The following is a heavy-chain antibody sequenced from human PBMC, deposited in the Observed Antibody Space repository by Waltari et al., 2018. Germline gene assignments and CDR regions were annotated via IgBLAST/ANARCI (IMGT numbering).Heavy chain of an antibody. CDR1: GFTFSSYW. CDR2: IKKEGSEK. Sequence: EVQLVESGGGLVQPGGSLRLSCAASGFTFSSYWMSWFRQAPGKGLEWGAKIKKEGSEKYYVDAVKGRFTISRDNAKNSLYLERNSLRAEDTAVYYCARGRSYFDYWGQGTLVTVSS. V-gene: IGHV3-7*01. CDR3: ARGRSYFDY. J-gene: IGHJ4*02.